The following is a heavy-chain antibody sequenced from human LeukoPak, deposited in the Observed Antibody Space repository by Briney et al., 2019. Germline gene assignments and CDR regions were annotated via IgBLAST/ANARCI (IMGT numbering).Heavy chain of an antibody. V-gene: IGHV4-59*01. CDR2: IYYSGST. CDR3: ARHTVTPRGDAFDI. CDR1: GDSISSYY. D-gene: IGHD4-17*01. Sequence: SETLSLTCTVSGDSISSYYWSWLRQPPGKGLEWLGYIYYSGSTNYNPSLKSRVTISVDTSKNQFSLKLSSVTAADTAVYYCARHTVTPRGDAFDIWGQGTMVTVSS. J-gene: IGHJ3*02.